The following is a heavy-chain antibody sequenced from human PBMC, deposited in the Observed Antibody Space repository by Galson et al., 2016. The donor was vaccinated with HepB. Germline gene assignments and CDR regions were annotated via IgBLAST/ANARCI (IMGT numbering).Heavy chain of an antibody. V-gene: IGHV3-23*01. CDR3: AKEISLSGPNDY. CDR2: ISFNSVRI. J-gene: IGHJ4*02. Sequence: SLRLSCAASGFAFMDSAMTWVRQPPGKGLEWLSRISFNSVRIYYADSVKGRFTISRDNSKNTLYLQMNSLRAEDTAVYYCAKEISLSGPNDYWGQGILVTVSS. CDR1: GFAFMDSA. D-gene: IGHD5/OR15-5a*01.